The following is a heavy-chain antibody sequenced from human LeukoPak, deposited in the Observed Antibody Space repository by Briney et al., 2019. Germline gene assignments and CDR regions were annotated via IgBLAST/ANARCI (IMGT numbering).Heavy chain of an antibody. V-gene: IGHV3-23*01. CDR3: AHFGGVTHYYGMDV. CDR2: ISGSGGST. D-gene: IGHD3-16*01. J-gene: IGHJ6*02. Sequence: GRSLRLSCAASGFTFSSYAMSWVRQAPGKGLEWVSAISGSGGSTYYADSVKGRFTVSRDNSKNTLYLQMNSLRAEDTAVYYCAHFGGVTHYYGMDVWGQGTTVTVSS. CDR1: GFTFSSYA.